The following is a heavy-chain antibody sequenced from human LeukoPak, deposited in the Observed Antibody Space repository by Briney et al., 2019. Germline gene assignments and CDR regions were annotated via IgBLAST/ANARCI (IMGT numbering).Heavy chain of an antibody. CDR1: RFTFSSYS. D-gene: IGHD1-26*01. CDR2: ISSSSSYI. CDR3: VRWIASGSGIYWYFDV. V-gene: IGHV3-21*01. J-gene: IGHJ2*01. Sequence: GGSLRLSCAASRFTFSSYSMNWVRQAPGKGLEWVSSISSSSSYIYYADSVKGRFTISRDNAKNSLYLQMSSLRAEDTAVYYCVRWIASGSGIYWYFDVWGRGTLVTVSS.